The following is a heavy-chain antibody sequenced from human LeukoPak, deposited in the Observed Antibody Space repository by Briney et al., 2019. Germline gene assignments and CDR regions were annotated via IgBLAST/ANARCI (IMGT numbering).Heavy chain of an antibody. CDR3: ARPRRRAYYFDY. V-gene: IGHV1-8*03. CDR1: GYTFTSYY. J-gene: IGHJ4*02. Sequence: ASVKVSCKASGYTFTSYYMHWVRQATGQGLEGMGWMNPNSGNTGYAQKFQGRVTITRNTSISTAYMELSSLRSEDTAVYYCARPRRRAYYFDYWGQGTLVTVSS. CDR2: MNPNSGNT.